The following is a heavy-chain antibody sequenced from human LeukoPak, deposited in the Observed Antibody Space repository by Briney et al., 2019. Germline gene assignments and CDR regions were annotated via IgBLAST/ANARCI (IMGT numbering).Heavy chain of an antibody. Sequence: GGSLRLSCAASGFTFSSYAMSWVRKAPGKGLEWVSAISGSGGSTYYADSVKGRFTISRDNSKNTLYLQMNSLRAEDTAVYYCANYQSALGYCSSTSCYDAFDIWGQGTMVTVSS. CDR1: GFTFSSYA. D-gene: IGHD2-2*01. CDR2: ISGSGGST. CDR3: ANYQSALGYCSSTSCYDAFDI. J-gene: IGHJ3*02. V-gene: IGHV3-23*01.